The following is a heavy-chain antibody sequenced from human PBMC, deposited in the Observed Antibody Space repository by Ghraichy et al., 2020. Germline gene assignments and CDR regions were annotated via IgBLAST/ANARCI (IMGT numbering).Heavy chain of an antibody. V-gene: IGHV3-7*03. CDR2: IDQDGSEK. Sequence: GGSLRLSCAASEFTPTTYWMNWVRQAPGKGLEWVAIIDQDGSEKVYVDSVRGRFTISRDNAKNSLYLQMNSLRDEDTAIYFCAAGSCWLSDSWGRGTLVTVSS. D-gene: IGHD6-19*01. CDR1: EFTPTTYW. CDR3: AAGSCWLSDS. J-gene: IGHJ4*02.